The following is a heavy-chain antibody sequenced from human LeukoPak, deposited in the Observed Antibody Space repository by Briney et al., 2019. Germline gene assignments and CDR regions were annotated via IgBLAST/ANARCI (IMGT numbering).Heavy chain of an antibody. Sequence: PSETLSRTCSGAGCSISSSNWGRWVRRPPGKGLGWIGEIYHSGSTNYNPSLKSRVTISVDKSKNQFSLKLTSVTAADTAAYYCARQGDSGWYYFDYWGQGTLVTVSS. CDR1: GCSISSSNW. D-gene: IGHD6-19*01. CDR2: IYHSGST. CDR3: ARQGDSGWYYFDY. J-gene: IGHJ4*02. V-gene: IGHV4-4*02.